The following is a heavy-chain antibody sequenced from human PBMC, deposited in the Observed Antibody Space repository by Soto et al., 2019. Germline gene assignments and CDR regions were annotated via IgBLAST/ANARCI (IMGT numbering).Heavy chain of an antibody. CDR1: GFTFSSYS. CDR2: ISGSGGST. V-gene: IGHV3-23*01. D-gene: IGHD5-18*01. J-gene: IGHJ4*02. Sequence: GGSLILSCAASGFTFSSYSMSWVRQAPGKGLEWVSAISGSGGSTYYADSVKGRFTISSDNSKNTLYLQMNSLRAEDTAVYYCAKDSYGLIDYWGQGTLVTVSS. CDR3: AKDSYGLIDY.